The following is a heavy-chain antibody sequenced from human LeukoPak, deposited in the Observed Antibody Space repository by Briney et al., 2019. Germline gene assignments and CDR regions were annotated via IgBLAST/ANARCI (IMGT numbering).Heavy chain of an antibody. V-gene: IGHV3-53*01. CDR1: GFTVSNSY. Sequence: PGGSLRLSCAASGFTVSNSYMSWVRQAPGKGLEWVSIIYGGGTTYYADSVKGRFTISRDNPKNTLFLQMNSLSADDTAVYYCARGPATFFDHWGQGTLVTVSS. CDR2: IYGGGTT. J-gene: IGHJ4*02. CDR3: ARGPATFFDH. D-gene: IGHD2-15*01.